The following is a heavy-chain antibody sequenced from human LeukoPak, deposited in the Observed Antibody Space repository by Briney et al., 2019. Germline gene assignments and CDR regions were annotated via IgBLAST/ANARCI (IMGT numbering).Heavy chain of an antibody. CDR1: GYTFTSYY. Sequence: ASVKVSCKASGYTFTSYYINWVRQATGQGLEWMGWMNPNSGKTGYAQKFQGRVTMTRNTSISTAYMELSSLRSEDTAVYYCARGSYGGWIRIARSITFDYWGQGTLVTVSS. CDR3: ARGSYGGWIRIARSITFDY. CDR2: MNPNSGKT. D-gene: IGHD5-18*01. V-gene: IGHV1-8*01. J-gene: IGHJ4*02.